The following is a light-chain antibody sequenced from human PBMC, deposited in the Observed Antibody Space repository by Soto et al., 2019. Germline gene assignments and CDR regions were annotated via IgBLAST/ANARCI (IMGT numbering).Light chain of an antibody. CDR3: QSYDSSLSGYVV. V-gene: IGLV1-40*01. J-gene: IGLJ2*01. Sequence: QSVLTQPPSVSGAPGQRVTISCTGSSSNIGAGYDVHWYQQLPGTAPKLLIYGNSNRPSGVPDRFSGYKSGTSASLAITGLQAEDEADYYCQSYDSSLSGYVVFGGGTTLAVL. CDR2: GNS. CDR1: SSNIGAGYD.